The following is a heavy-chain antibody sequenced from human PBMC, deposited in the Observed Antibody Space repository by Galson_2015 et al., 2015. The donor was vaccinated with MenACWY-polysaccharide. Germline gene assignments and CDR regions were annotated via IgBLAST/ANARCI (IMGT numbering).Heavy chain of an antibody. CDR1: GYTFTGYY. D-gene: IGHD3-22*01. Sequence: SVKVSCKASGYTFTGYYIHWVRQAPGQGLEWMGWINPNSGGTNYAQKFQGWVTMTRDTSITTAYMELSRLRSGDTAVYYCARGGRSYYYDSSGSEYSFDYWAREPWSPSLQ. CDR2: INPNSGGT. J-gene: IGHJ4*02. CDR3: ARGGRSYYYDSSGSEYSFDY. V-gene: IGHV1-2*04.